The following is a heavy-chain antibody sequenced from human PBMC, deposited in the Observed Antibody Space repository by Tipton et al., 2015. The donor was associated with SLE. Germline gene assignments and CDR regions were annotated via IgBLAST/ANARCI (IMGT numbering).Heavy chain of an antibody. CDR1: GVYLNSGGFYF. CDR2: IYSTGRT. Sequence: TLSLTCHVSGVYLNSGGFYFWRWIRQPAGKELAWIGPIYSTGRTDYNPSPKSRVSISVDTSKSQFSLKLSSVTAADTAVYYCARRGYGVYFFDYWGQGTLVTVSS. D-gene: IGHD4-17*01. CDR3: ARRGYGVYFFDY. J-gene: IGHJ4*02. V-gene: IGHV4-61*02.